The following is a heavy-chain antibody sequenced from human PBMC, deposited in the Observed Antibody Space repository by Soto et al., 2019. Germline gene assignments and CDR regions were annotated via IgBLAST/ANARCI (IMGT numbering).Heavy chain of an antibody. CDR1: GAPISSSSYY. CDR2: IYYSGST. J-gene: IGHJ4*02. D-gene: IGHD2-15*01. CDR3: ARHTPAISISDH. Sequence: QLQLQESGPGLVKPSETLSLTCTVSGAPISSSSYYWGWIRQPPGKGLEWIGSIYYSGSTYYNASLRSRVTISVDASKNQFALKLSSVTAADTAVYYCARHTPAISISDHWGQGTLVTVSS. V-gene: IGHV4-39*01.